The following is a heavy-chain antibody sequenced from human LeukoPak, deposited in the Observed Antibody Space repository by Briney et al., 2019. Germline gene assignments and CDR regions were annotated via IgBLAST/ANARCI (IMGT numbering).Heavy chain of an antibody. CDR3: ARDLASSPDY. CDR1: GFTFSNYG. Sequence: GGSLRLSCAASGFTFSNYGMHWVRQAPGKGLEWVAVIWYDGSNKYYADSVKGRFLISRDNSKNTLYLQMNSLRADDTAVYYCARDLASSPDYWGQGTLVTVSS. D-gene: IGHD6-13*01. V-gene: IGHV3-33*01. CDR2: IWYDGSNK. J-gene: IGHJ4*02.